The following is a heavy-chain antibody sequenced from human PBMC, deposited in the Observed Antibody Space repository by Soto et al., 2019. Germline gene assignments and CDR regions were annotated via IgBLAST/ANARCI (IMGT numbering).Heavy chain of an antibody. Sequence: SETLSLTCTVSGGSISSGDYYWSWIRQPPGNGLEWIGYIYYIGSTYYNPSLKSRVTISVDTSKNQFSLKLSSVTAADTAVYYCARVPNYYDSSGSPYYFDYWGQGTLVTVSS. CDR1: GGSISSGDYY. V-gene: IGHV4-30-4*01. D-gene: IGHD3-22*01. J-gene: IGHJ4*02. CDR3: ARVPNYYDSSGSPYYFDY. CDR2: IYYIGST.